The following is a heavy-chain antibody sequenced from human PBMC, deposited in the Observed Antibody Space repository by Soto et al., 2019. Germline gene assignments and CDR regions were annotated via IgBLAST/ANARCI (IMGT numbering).Heavy chain of an antibody. D-gene: IGHD4-17*01. Sequence: PGGSLRLSCAACGFTFSNYALSWVRQAPGKGLEWVSAVSTSGGSTYYADSAKGRFTISRDNSKNTLYLEMNSLRAEDSAVYYCAKTTVTTSEFDYWGQGTLVTVSS. J-gene: IGHJ4*02. CDR1: GFTFSNYA. CDR3: AKTTVTTSEFDY. CDR2: VSTSGGST. V-gene: IGHV3-23*01.